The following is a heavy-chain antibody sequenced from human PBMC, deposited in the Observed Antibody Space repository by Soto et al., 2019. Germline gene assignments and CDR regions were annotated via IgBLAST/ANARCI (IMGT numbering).Heavy chain of an antibody. V-gene: IGHV3-15*01. CDR3: TTGTNGEDYYGMDV. Sequence: PGGSLRLSCAASGFTFSNAWMSWVRQAPGKGLEWVGRIKSKTDGGTTDYAAPAKGRFTISRDDSKNTLYLQMNSLKTEDTAVYYCTTGTNGEDYYGMDVWGQGTTVTVSS. CDR1: GFTFSNAW. J-gene: IGHJ6*02. CDR2: IKSKTDGGTT. D-gene: IGHD2-8*01.